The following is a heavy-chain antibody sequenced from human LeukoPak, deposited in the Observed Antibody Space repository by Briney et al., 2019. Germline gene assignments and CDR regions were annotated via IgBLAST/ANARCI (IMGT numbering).Heavy chain of an antibody. CDR1: GYTFKIYA. Sequence: ASVKVSCKASGYTFKIYAITWVRQAPGQGLEWMGWIDPYSGNTNYAQKFQGRVTMTTETFTSTADMEVTSLRSDDTAVYYCARGVGNEGLTIWGQGTLVTVSS. D-gene: IGHD1-26*01. CDR2: IDPYSGNT. J-gene: IGHJ3*02. V-gene: IGHV1-18*01. CDR3: ARGVGNEGLTI.